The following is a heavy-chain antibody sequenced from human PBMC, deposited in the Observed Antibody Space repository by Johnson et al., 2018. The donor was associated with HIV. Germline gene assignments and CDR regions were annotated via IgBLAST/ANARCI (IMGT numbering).Heavy chain of an antibody. CDR2: IKHVGSEK. J-gene: IGHJ3*02. D-gene: IGHD3-3*01. Sequence: VQLVESGGGLVQPGGSLRLSCAASGFTFSSYWMSWVRQAPGKGLGWVANIKHVGSEKYSVDPVKGGFTISRDNAKNSLYLQMNSLRAEDTAVYYCARAAYYDFWSGYFDAFDIWGQGTMVTVSS. CDR3: ARAAYYDFWSGYFDAFDI. V-gene: IGHV3-7*05. CDR1: GFTFSSYW.